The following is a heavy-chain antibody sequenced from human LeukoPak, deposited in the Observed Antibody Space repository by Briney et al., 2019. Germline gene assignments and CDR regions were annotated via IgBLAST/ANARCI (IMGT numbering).Heavy chain of an antibody. CDR3: ASPGSGRYYFDY. J-gene: IGHJ4*02. Sequence: ASVKVSCKASGGTFSSYAISWVRQAPGQGLEWMGGIIPIFGTANYAQKFQGRVTITTDESTSTAYMELSSLRSEDTAVCYCASPGSGRYYFDYWGQGTLVTVSS. CDR1: GGTFSSYA. CDR2: IIPIFGTA. V-gene: IGHV1-69*05. D-gene: IGHD3-10*01.